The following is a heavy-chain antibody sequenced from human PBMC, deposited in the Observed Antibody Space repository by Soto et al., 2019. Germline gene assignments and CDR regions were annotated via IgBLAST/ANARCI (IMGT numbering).Heavy chain of an antibody. CDR1: GGSISSHY. Sequence: QVQLQESGPGLVKPSETLSLTCTVSGGSISSHYWRWIRQPPGRGLEWIGFIYYSGISDSNPSLMSRVTISLAPSKNQLSLRLSSVTAADTAVYYCARPWGIAPAVWYFDLWGRGTLVTVSS. V-gene: IGHV4-59*08. CDR3: ARPWGIAPAVWYFDL. D-gene: IGHD6-13*01. J-gene: IGHJ2*01. CDR2: IYYSGIS.